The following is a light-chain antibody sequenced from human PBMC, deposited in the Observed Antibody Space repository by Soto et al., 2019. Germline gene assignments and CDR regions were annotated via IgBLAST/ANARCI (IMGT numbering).Light chain of an antibody. Sequence: SFSASTGDRVTITCRASQGISSYLAWYQQKPGKAPKLLIYAASTLQSGVPSRFSGSGSGTDFTLTISCLQSEDFATYYCQQYYSYPWTFGQGTKVDIK. CDR2: AAS. V-gene: IGKV1-8*01. CDR3: QQYYSYPWT. J-gene: IGKJ1*01. CDR1: QGISSY.